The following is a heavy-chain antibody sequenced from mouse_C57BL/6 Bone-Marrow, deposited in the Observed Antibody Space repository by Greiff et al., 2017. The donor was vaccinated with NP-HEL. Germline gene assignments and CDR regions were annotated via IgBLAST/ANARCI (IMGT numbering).Heavy chain of an antibody. V-gene: IGHV1-69*01. CDR3: AREGDYGSSWDY. Sequence: VQLQQPGAELVMPGASVKLSCKASGYTFTSYWMHWVKQRPGQGLEWIGEIDPSDSYTNYNQKFKGKSTLTVDKSSSTAYMQLSSLTSEDSAFDYCAREGDYGSSWDYWGQGTTLTVSS. CDR1: GYTFTSYW. D-gene: IGHD1-1*01. J-gene: IGHJ2*01. CDR2: IDPSDSYT.